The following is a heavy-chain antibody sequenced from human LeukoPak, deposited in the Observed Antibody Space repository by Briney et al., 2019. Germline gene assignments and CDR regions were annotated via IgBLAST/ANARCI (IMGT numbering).Heavy chain of an antibody. V-gene: IGHV3-7*01. J-gene: IGHJ4*02. CDR1: GFTFSSHR. D-gene: IGHD5-24*01. CDR3: ARDGEMPTIYFDY. Sequence: GGSLRLSCAVSGFTFSSHRMSWVRQAPGKGLEWVANIKQDGSETYYVDSVKGRFTISRDNAKNSLFLQMNSLRAEDTAVYYCARDGEMPTIYFDYWGQGTLVTVSS. CDR2: IKQDGSET.